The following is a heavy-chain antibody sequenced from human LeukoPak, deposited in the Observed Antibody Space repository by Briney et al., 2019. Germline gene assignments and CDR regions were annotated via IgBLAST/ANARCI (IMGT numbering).Heavy chain of an antibody. CDR3: AKGAYDYIEIGYFDS. CDR1: GFSFSDYY. V-gene: IGHV3-23*01. D-gene: IGHD5-12*01. J-gene: IGHJ4*02. CDR2: LIGSSGST. Sequence: TGGSLRLSCVASGFSFSDYYMTWIRQAPGKGLEWVSVLIGSSGSTDYADSVKGRFTISRDTSKNTLFLQMNSLRAEDTAIYYCAKGAYDYIEIGYFDSWGQGTLVTVSS.